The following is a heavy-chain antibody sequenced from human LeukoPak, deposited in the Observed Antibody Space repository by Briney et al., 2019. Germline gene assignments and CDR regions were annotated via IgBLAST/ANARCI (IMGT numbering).Heavy chain of an antibody. CDR2: IYTSGST. CDR1: GNSISSGDNY. V-gene: IGHV4-61*02. D-gene: IGHD3-22*01. J-gene: IGHJ4*02. Sequence: SETVSLPCTVSGNSISSGDNYWSWIRQPAGKGLEWIGRIYTSGSTNYNPSLKSRVTISGDTSKNQFSLRLSSVTAADTAVYYCARASYSYDINGWVPFDYWGQGTLVTVSS. CDR3: ARASYSYDINGWVPFDY.